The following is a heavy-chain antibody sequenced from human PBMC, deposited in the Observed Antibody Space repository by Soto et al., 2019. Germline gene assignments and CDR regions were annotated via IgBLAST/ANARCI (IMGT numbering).Heavy chain of an antibody. CDR2: MQPSTGRT. D-gene: IGHD1-26*01. CDR1: GYSFTSLD. J-gene: IGHJ4*02. Sequence: ASVKVSCKASGYSFTSLDINWVRQTAGQGLEWMGWMQPSTGRTGYAQKFQGRVTMTRDTSINTAYMELTTLASDDTAFYYCARGVSAGVDYWGQGTLVTVSS. CDR3: ARGVSAGVDY. V-gene: IGHV1-8*01.